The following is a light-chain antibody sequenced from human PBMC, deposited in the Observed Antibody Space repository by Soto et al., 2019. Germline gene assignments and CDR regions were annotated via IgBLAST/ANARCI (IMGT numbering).Light chain of an antibody. CDR2: VAS. CDR3: QQSSSTPQT. J-gene: IGKJ4*01. CDR1: QSINSH. V-gene: IGKV1-39*01. Sequence: DIQMTQSPSSLSASVGDRVTITCRASQSINSHLSWYQQKPGKAPKLLINVASTLQSGVPSRFSGSGSGTDFTLAISSLQPEDFATYYCQQSSSTPQTFGGGTRVEIK.